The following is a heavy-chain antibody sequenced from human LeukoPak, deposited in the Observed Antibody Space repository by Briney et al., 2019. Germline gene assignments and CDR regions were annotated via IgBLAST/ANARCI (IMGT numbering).Heavy chain of an antibody. CDR3: ARASGGNAAFDI. CDR2: FNSDESTT. Sequence: PGGSLRLSCAASGFTFSNYWMHWVRQAPGKGLVWVSRFNSDESTTSYADSVKGRFTISRDNANNMLYLQMNSLRAEDAAVYYCARASGGNAAFDIWGQGTMVTVPS. CDR1: GFTFSNYW. J-gene: IGHJ3*02. D-gene: IGHD2-15*01. V-gene: IGHV3-74*01.